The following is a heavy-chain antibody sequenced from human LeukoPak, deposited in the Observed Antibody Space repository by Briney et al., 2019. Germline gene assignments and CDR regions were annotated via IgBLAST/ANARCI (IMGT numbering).Heavy chain of an antibody. D-gene: IGHD3-3*01. J-gene: IGHJ5*02. CDR2: IYHSGST. CDR3: ARGITTHPNWFDP. CDR1: GGSVSSSNYY. V-gene: IGHV4-39*07. Sequence: SETLSLTCTVSGGSVSSSNYYWGWTRQPPGEGLEWIGSIYHSGSTYYNPSLKSRVTISVDTSKNQFSLKLSSVTAADTAVYYCARGITTHPNWFDPWGQGTLVTVSS.